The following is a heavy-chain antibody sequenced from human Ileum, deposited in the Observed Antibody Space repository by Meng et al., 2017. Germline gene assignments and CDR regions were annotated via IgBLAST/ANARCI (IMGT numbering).Heavy chain of an antibody. CDR3: TNDRLNH. CDR1: GFTFTDHW. CDR2: INPDGSDP. V-gene: IGHV3-74*02. J-gene: IGHJ1*01. Sequence: QRGEAGGGLAPSGGSLRLSFAASGFTFTDHWMHWVRQRPGKGLVWVSRINPDGSDPTYADSVKGRFTISRDNAKNTVYLQMNSLRAEDTALYYCTNDRLNHWGQGALVTVSS. D-gene: IGHD1-1*01.